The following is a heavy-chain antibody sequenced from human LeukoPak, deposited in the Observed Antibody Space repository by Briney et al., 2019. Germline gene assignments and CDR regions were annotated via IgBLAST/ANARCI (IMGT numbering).Heavy chain of an antibody. D-gene: IGHD6-19*01. CDR1: GYSFSGYD. CDR2: MNPNSGNT. V-gene: IGHV1-8*01. Sequence: ASVKVSCKASGYSFSGYDINWVRQATGQGLEWMGWMNPNSGNTGYVQKFQGRVTMTRNTSISTAYMDLSSLRSEDTAVYYCARDSSGWYHWFDPWGQGTLVTVSS. J-gene: IGHJ5*02. CDR3: ARDSSGWYHWFDP.